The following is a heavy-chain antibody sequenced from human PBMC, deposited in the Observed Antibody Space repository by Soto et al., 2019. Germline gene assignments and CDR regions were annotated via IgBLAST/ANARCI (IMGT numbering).Heavy chain of an antibody. Sequence: GGSLRLSCAASGFTFSSYTMHWVRQAPGKGLEWVAVISYDGSNKYYADSVKGRFTISRDNSKNTLYLQMNSLRAEDTAVYYCARDGRVGQWKNYFDYWGQGTLVTVSS. D-gene: IGHD6-19*01. J-gene: IGHJ4*02. CDR3: ARDGRVGQWKNYFDY. CDR1: GFTFSSYT. CDR2: ISYDGSNK. V-gene: IGHV3-30*14.